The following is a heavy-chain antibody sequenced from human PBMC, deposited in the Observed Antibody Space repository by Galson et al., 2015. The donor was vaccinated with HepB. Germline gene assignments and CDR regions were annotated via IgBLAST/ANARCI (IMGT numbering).Heavy chain of an antibody. J-gene: IGHJ4*02. Sequence: SVKVSCKASGYSFTTYATHWVRQAPGQRLEWMGWINAANGDTKYLQNFQGRVTFTRDTTASTAYMELSSLTSEDTAVYYCAAIDYGDYWGQGTLVTVSS. CDR2: INAANGDT. CDR1: GYSFTTYA. D-gene: IGHD4-17*01. V-gene: IGHV1-3*01. CDR3: AAIDYGDY.